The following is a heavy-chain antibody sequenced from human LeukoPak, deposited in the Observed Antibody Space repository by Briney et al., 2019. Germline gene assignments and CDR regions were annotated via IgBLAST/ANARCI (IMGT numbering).Heavy chain of an antibody. Sequence: GGSLRLSCAASGFTLSSYWMSWVRQAPGKGLGWVANIKQDGSEKYYVDSVKGRFTISRDNAKNSLYLQRNSLRAEDTAVYYCARGSYTRAFDIWGQGTMVTVSS. CDR3: ARGSYTRAFDI. CDR2: IKQDGSEK. J-gene: IGHJ3*02. V-gene: IGHV3-7*02. CDR1: GFTLSSYW. D-gene: IGHD2-2*02.